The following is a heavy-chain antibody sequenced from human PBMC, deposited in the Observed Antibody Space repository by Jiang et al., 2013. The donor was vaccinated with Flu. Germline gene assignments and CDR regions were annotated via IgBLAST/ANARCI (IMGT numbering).Heavy chain of an antibody. CDR3: ARAEGYFSWFDP. CDR2: IYYSGST. V-gene: IGHV4-59*01. Sequence: LLKPSETLSLTCTVSGGSISNYYWSWIRQPPGKGLEWIGYIYYSGSTNFNPSLKSRVTISVDTSKNQFSLKLSSLTAADTAVYYCARAEGYFSWFDPWGQGTLVTVSS. CDR1: GGSISNYY. D-gene: IGHD3-9*01. J-gene: IGHJ5*02.